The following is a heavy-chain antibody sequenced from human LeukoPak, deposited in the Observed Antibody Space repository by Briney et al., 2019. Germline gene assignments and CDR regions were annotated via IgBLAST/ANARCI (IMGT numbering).Heavy chain of an antibody. CDR2: ISYDGSNK. D-gene: IGHD3-22*01. J-gene: IGHJ4*02. Sequence: PGGSLRLSCAASGFTFSSYGMHWVRQAPDKGLEWVAVISYDGSNKYYADSVKGRFTIPRDNSKNTLYLQMNSLRAEDTAVYHCASGPHDSSYLADWGERALVSVSS. CDR1: GFTFSSYG. V-gene: IGHV3-30*03. CDR3: ASGPHDSSYLAD.